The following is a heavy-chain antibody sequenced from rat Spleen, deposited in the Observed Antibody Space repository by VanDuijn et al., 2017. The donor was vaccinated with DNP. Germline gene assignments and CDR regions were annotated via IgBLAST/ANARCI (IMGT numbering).Heavy chain of an antibody. CDR1: GYSITSHY. CDR2: ISYSGST. D-gene: IGHD1-2*01. Sequence: EVQLQESGPGLVKPSQSLSLTCSVTGYSITSHYWAWIRKFPGNKMEWMGYISYSGSTAYNPSLESRISITRDTSKNQFFLQMSSVTTEDTATYYCATSDSYGFAYWGQGTLVTVSS. J-gene: IGHJ3*01. CDR3: ATSDSYGFAY. V-gene: IGHV3-1*01.